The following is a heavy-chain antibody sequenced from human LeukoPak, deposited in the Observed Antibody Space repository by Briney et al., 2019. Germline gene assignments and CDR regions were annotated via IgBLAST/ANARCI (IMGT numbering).Heavy chain of an antibody. CDR1: GFTFSSHG. CDR3: ATDLWILCSGSSCSPFDY. J-gene: IGHJ4*02. V-gene: IGHV3-30*02. Sequence: GGSLRLSCAVSGFTFSSHGMHWVRQAPGKGLEWVAFIRYDGYNKDYADPVKGRFTISRDTSKNTLYLQMNSLRAEDTAVYYCATDLWILCSGSSCSPFDYWGQGTLVTVSS. CDR2: IRYDGYNK. D-gene: IGHD2-15*01.